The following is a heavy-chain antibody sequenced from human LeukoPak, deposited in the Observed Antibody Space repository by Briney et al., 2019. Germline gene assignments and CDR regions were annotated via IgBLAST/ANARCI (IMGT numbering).Heavy chain of an antibody. J-gene: IGHJ4*02. D-gene: IGHD6-13*01. CDR3: ARAYPPGSSSWFHFDY. CDR2: INPNSGGT. CDR1: GYTFTGYY. V-gene: IGHV1-2*02. Sequence: ASVTVSCKASGYTFTGYYMHWVRQAPGQGLEWMGWINPNSGGTNYAQKFQGRVTMTRDTSISTAYMELSRLRSDDTAVYYCARAYPPGSSSWFHFDYWGQGTLVTVSS.